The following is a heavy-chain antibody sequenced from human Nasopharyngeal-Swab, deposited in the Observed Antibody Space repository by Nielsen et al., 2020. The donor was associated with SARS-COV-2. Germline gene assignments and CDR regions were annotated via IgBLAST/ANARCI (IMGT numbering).Heavy chain of an antibody. J-gene: IGHJ6*03. CDR1: GFTFSSYA. V-gene: IGHV3-30-3*01. CDR2: ISYDGSNK. Sequence: GGPLRLSCAASGFTFSSYAMHWVRQAPGKGLEWVAVISYDGSNKYYADSVKGRFTISRDNSKNTLYLQMNSLRAEDTAVYYCARAGDCSGGSCYWARNYYYYMDVWGKGTTVTVSS. D-gene: IGHD2-15*01. CDR3: ARAGDCSGGSCYWARNYYYYMDV.